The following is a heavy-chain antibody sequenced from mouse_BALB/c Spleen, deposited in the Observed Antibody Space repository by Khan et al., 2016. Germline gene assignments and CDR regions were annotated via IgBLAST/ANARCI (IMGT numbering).Heavy chain of an antibody. J-gene: IGHJ3*01. CDR2: IDPGNGNT. CDR1: GFNIKDTY. V-gene: IGHV14-3*02. Sequence: VQLQQSGAELVKPGASVKLSCTASGFNIKDTYIHWVKQRPEQGLEWIGRIDPGNGNTKYDPKFPGKATITADTSSNTAYLQLSSLTSEDTAVXYCSRSPSGHCFAYWGQGTLVTVAA. CDR3: SRSPSGHCFAY.